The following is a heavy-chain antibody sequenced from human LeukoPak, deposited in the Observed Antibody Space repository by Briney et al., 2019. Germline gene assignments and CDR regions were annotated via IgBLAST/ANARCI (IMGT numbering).Heavy chain of an antibody. D-gene: IGHD2-15*01. CDR3: TGSRPYSALDY. V-gene: IGHV3-72*01. CDR1: GFTLSDHY. J-gene: IGHJ4*02. CDR2: IRNKANSYTT. Sequence: GGSLRLSCAASGFTLSDHYMDWVRQAPGKGLEWVGRIRNKANSYTTEYAASVKGRFTISRDDSKNSPFLQMNSLKTEDTAVYYCTGSRPYSALDYWGQGTLVTVSS.